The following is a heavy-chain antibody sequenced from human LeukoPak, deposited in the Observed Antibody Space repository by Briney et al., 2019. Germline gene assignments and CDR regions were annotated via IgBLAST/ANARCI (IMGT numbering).Heavy chain of an antibody. J-gene: IGHJ4*02. Sequence: GGSLRLSCTVSGFTVSSNSMSWVRQAPGKGLEWVSFIYSDITHYSDSVKGRFTISRDNSKNTLYLQMNSLGAEDTAVYYCARRAGAYSHPYDYWGQGTLVTVSS. V-gene: IGHV3-53*01. CDR3: ARRAGAYSHPYDY. CDR1: GFTVSSNS. D-gene: IGHD4/OR15-4a*01. CDR2: IYSDIT.